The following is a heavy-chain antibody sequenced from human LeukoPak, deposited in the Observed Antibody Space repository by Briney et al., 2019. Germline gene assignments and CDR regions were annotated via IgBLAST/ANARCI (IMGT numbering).Heavy chain of an antibody. CDR3: ASVLSSSSKNYYYYYYMDV. CDR1: GGSISTYY. J-gene: IGHJ6*03. CDR2: IYYSGST. V-gene: IGHV4-39*07. Sequence: PSETLSLTCTVSGGSISTYYWSWIRQPPGKGLEWSGSIYYSGSTYYNPSLKSRVTISVDTSKNQFSLKLSSVTAADSAVYYCASVLSSSSKNYYYYYYMDVWGKGTTVTVSS. D-gene: IGHD6-6*01.